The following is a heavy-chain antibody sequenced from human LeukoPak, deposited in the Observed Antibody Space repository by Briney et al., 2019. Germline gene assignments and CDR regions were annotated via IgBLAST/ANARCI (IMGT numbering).Heavy chain of an antibody. D-gene: IGHD5-18*01. V-gene: IGHV4-38-2*02. CDR2: INHSGST. CDR3: ARLGDTAMELTDYYFDY. J-gene: IGHJ4*02. Sequence: SETLSLTCTVSGYSISSGYYWGWIRQPPGKGLEWIGEINHSGSTNYNPSLKSRVTISVDTSKNQFSLKLSSVTAADTAVYYCARLGDTAMELTDYYFDYWGQGTLVTVSS. CDR1: GYSISSGYY.